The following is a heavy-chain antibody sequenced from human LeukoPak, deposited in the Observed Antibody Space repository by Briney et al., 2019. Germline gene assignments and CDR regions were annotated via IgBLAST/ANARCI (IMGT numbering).Heavy chain of an antibody. J-gene: IGHJ5*02. V-gene: IGHV4-4*07. CDR3: ERGVASTGIGWFDP. Sequence: SETLSLTCTVSGGFISSYSWSWIRQDAGTGLEWIGRIYTSGSTDYNPSLKSRVTMSVDTSKNQFSLNLSSVTAADTAVYYCERGVASTGIGWFDPWGQGTLVTVSS. CDR2: IYTSGST. D-gene: IGHD6-13*01. CDR1: GGFISSYS.